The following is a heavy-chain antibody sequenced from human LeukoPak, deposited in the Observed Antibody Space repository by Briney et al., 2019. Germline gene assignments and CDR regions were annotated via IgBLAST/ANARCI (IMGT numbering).Heavy chain of an antibody. CDR3: ATYSSDWYPDDFDI. V-gene: IGHV4-30-4*01. CDR1: GGSISSVDDY. D-gene: IGHD6-19*01. CDR2: IYYSGNT. Sequence: SQTLSLTCTVSGGSISSVDDYWSWIRQPPGKGLEWIGYIYYSGNTYYNPSLKSRVTISVDASKNQFSLKLTSVTAADTAMYYCATYSSDWYPDDFDIWGQGTMVTVSS. J-gene: IGHJ3*02.